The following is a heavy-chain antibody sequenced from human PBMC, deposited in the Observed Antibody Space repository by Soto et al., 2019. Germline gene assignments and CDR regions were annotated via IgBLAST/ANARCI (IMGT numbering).Heavy chain of an antibody. J-gene: IGHJ5*02. V-gene: IGHV4-34*01. CDR3: PREPNGEITSRYHAWFDL. Sequence: SETLSLTCADSGGSFSGYSWSWIRQPPGKGLEWIGEINHSGVTNYSPSLKSRVTISVDRSTKQFSVKLTSVTAADTAFYYCPREPNGEITSRYHAWFDLWGQGTLVTAPQ. CDR2: INHSGVT. CDR1: GGSFSGYS. D-gene: IGHD7-27*01.